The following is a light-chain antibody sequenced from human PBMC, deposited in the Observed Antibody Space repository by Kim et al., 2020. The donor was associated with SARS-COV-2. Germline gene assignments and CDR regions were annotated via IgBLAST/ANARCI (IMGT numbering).Light chain of an antibody. CDR3: QVWDSGTEDVV. V-gene: IGLV3-9*01. CDR2: RDS. CDR1: NIGSYN. J-gene: IGLJ2*01. Sequence: SYELTQPLSVSVALGQTAMITCGGNNIGSYNVHWYQQKPGQAPVLVIYRDSDRPSGIPERFSGSNSGNTATLTISRAQAGDEADYYCQVWDSGTEDVVFGGGTQLTVL.